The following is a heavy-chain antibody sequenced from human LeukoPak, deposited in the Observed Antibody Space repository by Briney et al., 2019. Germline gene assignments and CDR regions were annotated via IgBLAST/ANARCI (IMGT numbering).Heavy chain of an antibody. V-gene: IGHV1-69*04. CDR2: IIPILGIA. J-gene: IGHJ4*02. CDR3: ASSIAVAGEFDY. CDR1: GGTFSSYA. Sequence: SVKVSCKASGGTFSSYAISWVRQAPGQGLEWMGRIIPILGIANYAQKFQGRVTITADKSTSTAYMELSSLRSEDTAVYYCASSIAVAGEFDYWGQGTLVTVSS. D-gene: IGHD6-19*01.